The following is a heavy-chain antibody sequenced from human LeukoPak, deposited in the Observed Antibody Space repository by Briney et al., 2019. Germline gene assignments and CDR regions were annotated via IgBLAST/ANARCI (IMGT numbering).Heavy chain of an antibody. Sequence: ASVTVSFRASGYIFTVYYMHWIRQAPGQALEWMGWINLASGRTNYAQNFQDRVTMTSDTSINTDYMELSRLGSDDTALYYCARGTYYDSSAYSGVRLFDYWGQGTLVTVSS. J-gene: IGHJ4*02. CDR3: ARGTYYDSSAYSGVRLFDY. CDR2: INLASGRT. CDR1: GYIFTVYY. V-gene: IGHV1-2*02. D-gene: IGHD3-22*01.